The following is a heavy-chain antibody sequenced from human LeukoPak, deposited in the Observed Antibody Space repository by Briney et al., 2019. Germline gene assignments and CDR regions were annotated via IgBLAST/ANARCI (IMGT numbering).Heavy chain of an antibody. CDR1: GGSISSNSYY. V-gene: IGHV4-39*01. J-gene: IGHJ4*01. CDR3: ARWRTAKTGFDY. Sequence: SETLSLTCTVSGGSISSNSYYWGWIRQPPGKGLEWIGSIYYSGSPYYNPSLKSRVTISVDTSKNQFSLKVSSVTAADTAVYYCARWRTAKTGFDYWGHGTLVTVSS. CDR2: IYYSGSP. D-gene: IGHD1-1*01.